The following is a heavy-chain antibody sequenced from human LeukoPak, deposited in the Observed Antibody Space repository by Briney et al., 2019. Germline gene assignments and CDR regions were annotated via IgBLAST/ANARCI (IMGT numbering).Heavy chain of an antibody. CDR3: ARSVYDIWTGYYPGWFDP. J-gene: IGHJ5*02. CDR2: ISSSGSTI. V-gene: IGHV3-48*03. D-gene: IGHD3-9*01. CDR1: GFTFSSYE. Sequence: GGSLRLSCAASGFTFSSYEMNWVRQAPGGGLEGVSYISSSGSTIYYADSVKGRFTISRDNAKNSLYLQMNSLRAEDTAVYYCARSVYDIWTGYYPGWFDPWGQGTLDTVSS.